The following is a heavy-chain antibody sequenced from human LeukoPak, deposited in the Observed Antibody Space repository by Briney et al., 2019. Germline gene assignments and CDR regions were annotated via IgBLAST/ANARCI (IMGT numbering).Heavy chain of an antibody. CDR1: GYTFTGYY. V-gene: IGHV1-2*06. J-gene: IGHJ6*02. CDR2: INPNSGGT. Sequence: GASVKVSCKASGYTFTGYYMHWVRQAPGQGLEWMGRINPNSGGTNYAQKFQGRVTMTRDTSISTAYMELSRLRSDDTAVYYCARGQLPRGYYYGMDVWGQGTTVTVSS. CDR3: ARGQLPRGYYYGMDV. D-gene: IGHD6-6*01.